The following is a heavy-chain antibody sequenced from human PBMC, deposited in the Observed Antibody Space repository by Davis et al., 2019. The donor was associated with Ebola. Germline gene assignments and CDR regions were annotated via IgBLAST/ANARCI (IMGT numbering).Heavy chain of an antibody. D-gene: IGHD3-16*01. CDR3: ATVHFGVISDYYFDY. Sequence: ASVKVSCKASRYTFTSYYMHWVRQAPGQGLEWMGLVNPSGGTTSYAQKFQGRVTMTRDTSTSTVYMELSSLRSDDTAVYYCATVHFGVISDYYFDYWGQGTLVTVSS. V-gene: IGHV1-46*01. CDR2: VNPSGGTT. CDR1: RYTFTSYY. J-gene: IGHJ4*02.